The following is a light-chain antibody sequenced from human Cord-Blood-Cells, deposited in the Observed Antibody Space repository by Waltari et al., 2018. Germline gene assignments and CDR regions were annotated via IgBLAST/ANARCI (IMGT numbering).Light chain of an antibody. CDR1: HSVLYSPNNKNY. V-gene: IGKV4-1*01. CDR2: WAS. J-gene: IGKJ2*01. Sequence: DIVMTQSPDSLAVSLGDRATTHCKSSHSVLYSPNNKNYLAWYQQKPGQPPKLLIYWASTRESGVPDRFSGSGSGTNFTLTISSLQAEDVAVYYCQQYYSTPRTFGQGTKLEIK. CDR3: QQYYSTPRT.